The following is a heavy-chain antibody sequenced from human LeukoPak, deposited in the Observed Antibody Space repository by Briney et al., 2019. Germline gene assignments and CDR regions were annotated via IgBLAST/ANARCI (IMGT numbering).Heavy chain of an antibody. J-gene: IGHJ4*02. D-gene: IGHD3-22*01. Sequence: GGSLRLSCAASGFTFSSYAMHWVRQAPGKGLEWVAVISYDGSNKYYADSVKGRFTISRDNSKNTLYLQMNSLRADDTAVYYCASYDSSGYYAAWGQGTLVTVSS. CDR3: ASYDSSGYYAA. V-gene: IGHV3-30-3*01. CDR1: GFTFSSYA. CDR2: ISYDGSNK.